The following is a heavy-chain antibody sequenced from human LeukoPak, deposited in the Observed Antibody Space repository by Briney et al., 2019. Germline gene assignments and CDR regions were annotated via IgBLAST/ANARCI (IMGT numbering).Heavy chain of an antibody. V-gene: IGHV3-7*01. CDR3: SRDGYSGPFDY. CDR2: IKQDGSEK. Sequence: GGSLRLSCVESGCTLSEYWMSRVRQAPGKGLEWVANIKQDGSEKYYVDSVKGRFTISRDNAKNSVYLQMNSLRAEDTAVYYCSRDGYSGPFDYWGQGTLVTVSS. CDR1: GCTLSEYW. J-gene: IGHJ4*02. D-gene: IGHD5-12*01.